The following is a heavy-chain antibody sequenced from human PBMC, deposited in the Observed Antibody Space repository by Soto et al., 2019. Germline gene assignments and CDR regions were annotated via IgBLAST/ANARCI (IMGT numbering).Heavy chain of an antibody. CDR3: AREGYYYASSGYFYFDY. V-gene: IGHV3-33*01. CDR1: GITFSSSG. Sequence: ILSCAACGITFSSSGIHWVRRSPGNGLEWVAVIWYDGSNKYYADSVKGRFTISRDNSKNTLYLQMNSLRAEDTAVYYCAREGYYYASSGYFYFDYWGQGTLVTVSS. D-gene: IGHD3-22*01. J-gene: IGHJ4*02. CDR2: IWYDGSNK.